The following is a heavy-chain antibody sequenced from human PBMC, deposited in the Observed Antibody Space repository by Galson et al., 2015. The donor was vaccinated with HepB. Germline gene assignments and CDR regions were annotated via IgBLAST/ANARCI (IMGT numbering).Heavy chain of an antibody. D-gene: IGHD6-13*01. V-gene: IGHV3-9*01. CDR2: ISWNSGSI. CDR3: AKGGSRKGYSSSWYDFSDI. J-gene: IGHJ3*02. Sequence: SLRLSCAASGFTFDDYAMHWVRQAPGKGLEWVSGISWNSGSIGYADSVKGRFTISRDNAKNSLYLQMNSLRAEDTALYYCAKGGSRKGYSSSWYDFSDIWGQGTMVTVSS. CDR1: GFTFDDYA.